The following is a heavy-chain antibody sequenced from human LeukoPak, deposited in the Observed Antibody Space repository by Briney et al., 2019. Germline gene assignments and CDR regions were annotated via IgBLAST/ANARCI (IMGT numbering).Heavy chain of an antibody. CDR1: GYSIRSGYY. CDR3: ASLPRTWGYDSGGDYFDY. J-gene: IGHJ4*02. V-gene: IGHV4-38-2*02. Sequence: SETLSLTCTVSGYSIRSGYYWGWIRQPPGEGLEWIGTIHQSGNTYHNSFLKSRVTISVDTSKNQLFLQLSSVTAADAAVYYWASLPRTWGYDSGGDYFDYWGQRTLVTVSS. D-gene: IGHD3-22*01. CDR2: IHQSGNT.